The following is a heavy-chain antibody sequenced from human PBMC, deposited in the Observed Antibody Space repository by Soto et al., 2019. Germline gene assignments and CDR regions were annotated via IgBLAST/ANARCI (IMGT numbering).Heavy chain of an antibody. Sequence: QVQLQESGPGLVKPSETLSLTCTVSGGSISSYYWSWIRQPAGKGLEWIGRIYTSGSTNYSPSLKSRVTLSIDTSKNQFPLTLSSVTAADTAVYYCARGGNSADYWVQGTLVTVSS. J-gene: IGHJ4*02. D-gene: IGHD2-21*02. CDR1: GGSISSYY. CDR2: IYTSGST. CDR3: ARGGNSADY. V-gene: IGHV4-4*07.